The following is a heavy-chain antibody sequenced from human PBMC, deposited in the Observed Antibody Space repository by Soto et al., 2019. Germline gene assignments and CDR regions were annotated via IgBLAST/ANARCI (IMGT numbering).Heavy chain of an antibody. CDR1: GGSFSGYY. CDR2: INHSGST. J-gene: IGHJ5*02. D-gene: IGHD6-6*01. Sequence: SETLSLTCAVYGGSFSGYYWSWIRQPPGKGLEWIGEINHSGSTNYNPSLKSRVTISVDTSKNQFSLKLSSVTAADTAVYYCARGLSSTPIAARPGWFDPWGQGTLVTVSS. CDR3: ARGLSSTPIAARPGWFDP. V-gene: IGHV4-34*01.